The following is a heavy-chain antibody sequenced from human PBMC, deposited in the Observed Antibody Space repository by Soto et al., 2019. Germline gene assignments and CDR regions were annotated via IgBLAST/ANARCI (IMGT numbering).Heavy chain of an antibody. CDR3: TRAAWFPYLSFY. CDR1: GFTFSRFE. J-gene: IGHJ4*02. CDR2: ISSSGSTA. D-gene: IGHD3-10*01. Sequence: GGSLRLSCAASGFTFSRFELHWVRQASGKGLEWISYISSSGSTAYYASSVEGRFTISRDNANNSVYLQMDSLRAEDTALYYCTRAAWFPYLSFYWGQGALVTVSS. V-gene: IGHV3-48*03.